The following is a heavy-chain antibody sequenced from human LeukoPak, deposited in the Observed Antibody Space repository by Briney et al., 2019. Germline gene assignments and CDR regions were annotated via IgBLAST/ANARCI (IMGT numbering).Heavy chain of an antibody. CDR2: IITMIGTT. Sequence: SVKVSCKASGSSFGSYAISWVRQAPGQGLEWMGGIITMIGTTNHAQTFQGRVTITADESTTTVYMDLSSLRSEDTAVYYCAINYYYDSNGYYRFDFWGQGTLVTVSS. CDR1: GSSFGSYA. J-gene: IGHJ4*02. CDR3: AINYYYDSNGYYRFDF. D-gene: IGHD3-22*01. V-gene: IGHV1-69*13.